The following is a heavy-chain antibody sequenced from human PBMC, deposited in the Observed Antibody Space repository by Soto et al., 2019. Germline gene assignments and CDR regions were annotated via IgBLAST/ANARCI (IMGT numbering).Heavy chain of an antibody. J-gene: IGHJ4*02. CDR2: ISAYNGNT. Sequence: ASVKVSCKASGYTFTSYGISWVRQAPGKGLEWMGWISAYNGNTNYAQKLQVRDTMTTDTSTSTAYMDLRSLRSDDTAVYYCARASIVGATREDYWGQGTLVTVSS. CDR3: ARASIVGATREDY. D-gene: IGHD1-26*01. V-gene: IGHV1-18*04. CDR1: GYTFTSYG.